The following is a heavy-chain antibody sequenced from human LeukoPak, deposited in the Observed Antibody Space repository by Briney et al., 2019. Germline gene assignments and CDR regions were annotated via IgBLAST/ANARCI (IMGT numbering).Heavy chain of an antibody. CDR3: AKAYYYDSLPFDY. CDR1: GFTFDDYA. Sequence: GGSLRLSCAASGFTFDDYAMHWVRQAPGKGLEWVSGISWNSGSIGYADSVKGRFTISRDNAKNSLYLQMNSLRAEDTVLYYCAKAYYYDSLPFDYWGQGTLVTVSS. V-gene: IGHV3-9*01. D-gene: IGHD3-22*01. CDR2: ISWNSGSI. J-gene: IGHJ4*02.